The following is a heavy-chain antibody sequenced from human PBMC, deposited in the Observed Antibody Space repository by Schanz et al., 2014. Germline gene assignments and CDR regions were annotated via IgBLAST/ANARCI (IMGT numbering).Heavy chain of an antibody. D-gene: IGHD1-26*01. CDR3: AREEKWGQWYFDL. J-gene: IGHJ2*01. Sequence: VQVVESGGGLVQPGGSLRLSCAASGFSFVDAWMSWVRQAPGRGLEWVAVVGDTGTTKFYADSVKGRLTVSRDNSANTVYLEFHSLRSEDKALYYCAREEKWGQWYFDLWGRGSLVTVSS. V-gene: IGHV3-30*03. CDR1: GFSFVDAW. CDR2: VGDTGTTK.